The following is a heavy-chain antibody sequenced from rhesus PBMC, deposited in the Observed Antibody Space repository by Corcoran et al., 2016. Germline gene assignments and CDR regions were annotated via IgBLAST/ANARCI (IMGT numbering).Heavy chain of an antibody. CDR1: GGSISGYY. CDR3: ARDQAKRGYYYGLDS. V-gene: IGHV4-81*01. J-gene: IGHJ6*01. D-gene: IGHD5-42*01. Sequence: QVQLQESGPGLVKPSETLSLTCTVSGGSISGYYWSWIRQPPGKGLEWIGNIDGNRAGNKYNHSLKSRVTSSKDKSKNQVSLKLSAVTAADTAVYYCARDQAKRGYYYGLDSWGQGVVVTVSS. CDR2: IDGNRAGN.